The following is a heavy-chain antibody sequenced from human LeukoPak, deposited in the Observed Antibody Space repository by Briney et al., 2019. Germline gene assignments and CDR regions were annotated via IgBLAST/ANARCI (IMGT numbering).Heavy chain of an antibody. Sequence: ASVRVSRKASGYTFTSYGISWVRQAPGQGLEWMGWISAYNGNTNYAQKLQGRVTMTTDTSTSTAYMELRSLRSDDTAVYYCAREDGSGTLFDYWGQGTLVTVSS. CDR1: GYTFTSYG. CDR3: AREDGSGTLFDY. D-gene: IGHD3-10*01. J-gene: IGHJ4*02. V-gene: IGHV1-18*01. CDR2: ISAYNGNT.